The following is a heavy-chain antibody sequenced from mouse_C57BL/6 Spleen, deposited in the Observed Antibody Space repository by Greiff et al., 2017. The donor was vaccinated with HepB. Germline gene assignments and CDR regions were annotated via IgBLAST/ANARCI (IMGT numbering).Heavy chain of an antibody. Sequence: VQLQQSGGGLVKPGGSLKLSCAASGFTFSDYGMHWVRQAPEKGLEWVAYISSGSSTIYYADTVKGRFTISRDNAKNTLFLQMTSLRSEDTAMYYCAKGNPLWYFDVWGTGTTVTVSS. V-gene: IGHV5-17*01. CDR1: GFTFSDYG. CDR2: ISSGSSTI. D-gene: IGHD6-1*01. CDR3: AKGNPLWYFDV. J-gene: IGHJ1*03.